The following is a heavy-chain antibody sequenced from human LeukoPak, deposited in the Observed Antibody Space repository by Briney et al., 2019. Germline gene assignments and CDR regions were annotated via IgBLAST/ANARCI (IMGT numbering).Heavy chain of an antibody. V-gene: IGHV3-23*01. J-gene: IGHJ4*02. D-gene: IGHD3-22*01. CDR2: ISGSGGST. Sequence: GGSLRLSCAASGFTFSSYAMSWVRQAPGKGREWVSAISGSGGSTYYADSVKGRFTISRDNSKNTLYLQMNSLRAEDTAVYYCAKLVSGYYSAFDYWGQGTLVTVSS. CDR1: GFTFSSYA. CDR3: AKLVSGYYSAFDY.